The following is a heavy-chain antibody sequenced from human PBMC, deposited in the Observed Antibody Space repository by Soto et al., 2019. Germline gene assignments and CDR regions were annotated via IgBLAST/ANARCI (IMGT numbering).Heavy chain of an antibody. J-gene: IGHJ6*02. CDR2: IWYDGSNK. D-gene: IGHD4-4*01. Sequence: GGSLRLSCAASGFTFSSYGMHWVRQDPGKGLEWVAVIWYDGSNKYYADSVKCRFTISRDNSKNTLYLHMNSLRADDTAVYYCARSLDYSNYPYYYYYGMDVWGQGTTVTVSS. CDR3: ARSLDYSNYPYYYYYGMDV. CDR1: GFTFSSYG. V-gene: IGHV3-33*01.